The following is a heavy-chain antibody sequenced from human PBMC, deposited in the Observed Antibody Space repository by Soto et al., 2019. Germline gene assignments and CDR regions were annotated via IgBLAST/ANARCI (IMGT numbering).Heavy chain of an antibody. D-gene: IGHD3-22*01. J-gene: IGHJ4*02. Sequence: ASVKVSCKASGYTFTSYAITWVRQAPGQGLECMGWISTYNGNTNYAQKLQGRVTMTTDTSTSTAYMELRSLRSDDTAVYYCARGTYYDSSGYYYWGQGTLVTVSS. CDR1: GYTFTSYA. CDR2: ISTYNGNT. CDR3: ARGTYYDSSGYYY. V-gene: IGHV1-18*01.